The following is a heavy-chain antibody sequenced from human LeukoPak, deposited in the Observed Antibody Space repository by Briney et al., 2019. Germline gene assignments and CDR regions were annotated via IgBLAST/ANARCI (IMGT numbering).Heavy chain of an antibody. CDR1: GFTFDDYA. V-gene: IGHV3-9*01. CDR2: ISWNSGSI. Sequence: GRSLRLSCAASGFTFDDYAMHWVRQAPGKGLEWVSGISWNSGSIGYADSVKGRFTISRDNAKNSLYLQMYSLRAEDTALYYCAKTKRRYSVAAAGYFDYWGQGTLVTVSS. CDR3: AKTKRRYSVAAAGYFDY. D-gene: IGHD6-13*01. J-gene: IGHJ4*02.